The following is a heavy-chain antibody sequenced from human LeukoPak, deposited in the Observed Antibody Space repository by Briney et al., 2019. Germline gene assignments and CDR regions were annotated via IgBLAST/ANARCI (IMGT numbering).Heavy chain of an antibody. CDR1: GDIFTGSF. Sequence: ASVKVSCKASGDIFTGSFIHWVRQAPGQGLEWMGWINSHTGGTKLAQKFQGRVTMARDTSISTAYMEPSSLRSDDTAVYYCARADPVAYWGQGSHVTVSS. CDR3: ARADPVAY. V-gene: IGHV1-2*02. CDR2: INSHTGGT. J-gene: IGHJ4*02.